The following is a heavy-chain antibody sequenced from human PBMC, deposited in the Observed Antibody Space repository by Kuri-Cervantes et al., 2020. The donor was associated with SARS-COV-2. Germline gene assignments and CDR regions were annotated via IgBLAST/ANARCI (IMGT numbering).Heavy chain of an antibody. CDR2: IYYSGST. D-gene: IGHD3-3*01. J-gene: IGHJ4*02. CDR3: ARHRKIRFLEWLSPFDY. V-gene: IGHV4-59*05. CDR1: GGSISSYY. Sequence: SETLSLTCTVSGGSISSYYWSWIRQPPGKGLEWIGSIYYSGSTYYNPSLKSRVTISVDTSKNQFSLKLSSVTAADTAVYHCARHRKIRFLEWLSPFDYWGQGTLVTVSS.